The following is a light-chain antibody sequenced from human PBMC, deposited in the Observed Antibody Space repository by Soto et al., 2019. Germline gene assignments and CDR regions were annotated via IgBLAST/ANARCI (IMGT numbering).Light chain of an antibody. CDR3: QQYNNWPPWT. CDR2: GAS. V-gene: IGKV3-15*01. Sequence: EIVMTQSPATLSVSPGESATLSCRASQSVSNNLAWYQQKPGQTPRLLIYGASTRATGVPARFSGSGSGTEFTLTISSLQSEDFAVYYCQQYNNWPPWTFGQGTKVDIK. J-gene: IGKJ1*01. CDR1: QSVSNN.